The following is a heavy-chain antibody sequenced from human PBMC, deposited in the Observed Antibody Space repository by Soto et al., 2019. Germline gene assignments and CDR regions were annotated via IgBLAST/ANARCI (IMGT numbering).Heavy chain of an antibody. D-gene: IGHD5-18*01. CDR1: GFTFNNSW. CDR3: ARGIQYRYGMDV. V-gene: IGHV3-74*01. J-gene: IGHJ6*02. CDR2: INGDGSST. Sequence: GGSLRLSCASAGFTFNNSWMHWVRQAPGRGLVWVSRINGDGSSTFYADSVKGRFTISRDNAKNTVYLQMNSLRVEDTAVYYCARGIQYRYGMDVWGQGTTVTVSS.